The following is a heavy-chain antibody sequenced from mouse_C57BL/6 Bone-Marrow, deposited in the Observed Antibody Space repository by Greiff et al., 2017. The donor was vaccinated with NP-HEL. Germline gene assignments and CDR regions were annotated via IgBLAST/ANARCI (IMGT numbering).Heavy chain of an antibody. CDR3: ARFSHYYGSRRALMDY. CDR1: GFTFTDYY. D-gene: IGHD1-1*01. CDR2: IRNKANGYTT. V-gene: IGHV7-3*01. Sequence: EVKLMESGGGLVQPGGSLSLSCAASGFTFTDYYMSWVRQPPGKALEWLGFIRNKANGYTTEYSSSVKGRFTISRATSQSILYLQMNAPRAEDSATYYCARFSHYYGSRRALMDYWGQATSVTVSS. J-gene: IGHJ4*01.